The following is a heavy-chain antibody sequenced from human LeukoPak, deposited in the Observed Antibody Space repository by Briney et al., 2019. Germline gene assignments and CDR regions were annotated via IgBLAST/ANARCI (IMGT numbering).Heavy chain of an antibody. CDR1: GFTFSSYG. D-gene: IGHD3-10*01. CDR2: IWYDGSNK. Sequence: GRSLRLSCAASGFTFSSYGMHWVRQAPGKGLEWVAVIWYDGSNKYYADSVKGRFTISRDNSKNTLYLQTNSLRAEDTAVYYCARDDTMVRGSNGMDVWGQGTTVTVSS. V-gene: IGHV3-33*01. CDR3: ARDDTMVRGSNGMDV. J-gene: IGHJ6*02.